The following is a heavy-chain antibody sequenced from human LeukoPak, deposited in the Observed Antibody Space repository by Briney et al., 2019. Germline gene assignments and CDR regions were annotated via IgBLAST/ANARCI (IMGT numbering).Heavy chain of an antibody. D-gene: IGHD2-15*01. J-gene: IGHJ3*02. Sequence: SETLSLTCIVSRGSISSSSYYWGWIRQPPGKGLEWIGGIYYSGSTYYNPSLKSRVTISVDMSKNLFSLKLSSVTAADTAVYYCARHHCSGGSCYWADAFDIWGQGTMVTVSS. CDR2: IYYSGST. CDR1: RGSISSSSYY. CDR3: ARHHCSGGSCYWADAFDI. V-gene: IGHV4-39*01.